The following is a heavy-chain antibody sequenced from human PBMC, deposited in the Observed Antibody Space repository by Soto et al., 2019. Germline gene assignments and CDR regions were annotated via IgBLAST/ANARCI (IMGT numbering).Heavy chain of an antibody. V-gene: IGHV3-23*01. CDR2: ISGSGGST. CDR3: AKNFQDVAAMVRGVIIDVDY. Sequence: GGSLRLSCAASGFTFSSYAMSWVRQAPGKGLEWVSAISGSGGSTYYADSVKGRFTISRDNSKNTLYLQMNSLRAEDTAVYYCAKNFQDVAAMVRGVIIDVDYWGQGTLVTVSS. D-gene: IGHD3-10*01. CDR1: GFTFSSYA. J-gene: IGHJ4*02.